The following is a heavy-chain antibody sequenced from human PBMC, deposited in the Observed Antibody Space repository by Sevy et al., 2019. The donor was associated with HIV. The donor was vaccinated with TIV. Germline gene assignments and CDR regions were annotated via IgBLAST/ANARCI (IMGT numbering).Heavy chain of an antibody. CDR2: IYYTGST. CDR3: ARALPVRSGDDSLNWFDP. CDR1: GGSISAYY. V-gene: IGHV4-59*01. D-gene: IGHD5-12*01. Sequence: SETLSLTCTVSGGSISAYYWSWIRQPPGKPLEYIGYIYYTGSTNYNPSLKSRVTISVDTSKNQFAIKLNSVTAADTAVYFCARALPVRSGDDSLNWFDPWGQGTLVTVSS. J-gene: IGHJ5*02.